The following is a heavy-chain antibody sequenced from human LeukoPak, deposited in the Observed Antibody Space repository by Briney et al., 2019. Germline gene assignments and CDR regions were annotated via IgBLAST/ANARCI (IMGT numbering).Heavy chain of an antibody. CDR2: MNPNSGNT. V-gene: IGHV1-8*01. CDR3: ARGTIAHQRWLQFRRREAWSVPDY. CDR1: GYTVTSYD. Sequence: ASVKVSCKASGYTVTSYDINWVRQATGQGLEWMGWMNPNSGNTGYAQKFQGRVTMTRNTSISTAYMELSSLRSEDTAVYYCARGTIAHQRWLQFRRREAWSVPDYWGQGTLVTVSS. J-gene: IGHJ4*02. D-gene: IGHD5-24*01.